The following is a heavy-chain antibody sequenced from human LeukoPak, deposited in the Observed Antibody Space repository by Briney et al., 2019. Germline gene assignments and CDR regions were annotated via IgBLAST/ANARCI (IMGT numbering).Heavy chain of an antibody. Sequence: SETLSLTCAVYGGSFSGYYWSWIRQPLGKGLEWIGEINHSGSTNYNPSLKSRVTISVDTSKNQFSLKLSSVTAADTAVYYCARGREGYDFWSGYLTFDYWGQGTLVTVSS. D-gene: IGHD3-3*01. J-gene: IGHJ4*02. CDR2: INHSGST. CDR3: ARGREGYDFWSGYLTFDY. CDR1: GGSFSGYY. V-gene: IGHV4-34*01.